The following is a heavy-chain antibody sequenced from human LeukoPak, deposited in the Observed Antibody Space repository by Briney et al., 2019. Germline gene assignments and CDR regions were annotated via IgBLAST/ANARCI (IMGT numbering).Heavy chain of an antibody. Sequence: SETPSLTCAVYGGSFSGYYWSWIRQPPGKGLEWIGEINHSGSTNYNPSLKSRVTISVDTSKNQFSLKLSSVTAADTAVYYCARGGYSYGHRRFDYWGQGTLVTVSS. CDR2: INHSGST. D-gene: IGHD5-18*01. CDR3: ARGGYSYGHRRFDY. CDR1: GGSFSGYY. V-gene: IGHV4-34*01. J-gene: IGHJ4*02.